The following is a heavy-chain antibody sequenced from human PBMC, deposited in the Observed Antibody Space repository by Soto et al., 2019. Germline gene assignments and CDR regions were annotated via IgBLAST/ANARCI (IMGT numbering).Heavy chain of an antibody. D-gene: IGHD3-3*01. V-gene: IGHV4-34*01. J-gene: IGHJ4*02. CDR3: ATYDFWSGTPERFAY. CDR1: GGSFSGYY. CDR2: INHSGNT. Sequence: SETLSLTCAVYGGSFSGYYWSWIRQPPGKGLEWIGEINHSGNTNYNPSLQSRVTISVDTSKNQFSLKLSSVTAADTAVYYCATYDFWSGTPERFAYWGQGTLVTVSS.